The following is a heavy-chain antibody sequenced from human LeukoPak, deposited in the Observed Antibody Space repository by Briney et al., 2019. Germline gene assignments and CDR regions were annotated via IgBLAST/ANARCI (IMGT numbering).Heavy chain of an antibody. J-gene: IGHJ4*02. CDR1: GFTFSSYA. CDR3: AKRSHYGSGSYYLLYYFGY. CDR2: ISYDGSRK. V-gene: IGHV3-30-3*02. Sequence: PGGSLRLSCAASGFTFSSYAMHWVRQAPGKGLEWVAVISYDGSRKYHADSVKGRFTISRDNSKNTLYLQMNSLRAEDTAVYYCAKRSHYGSGSYYLLYYFGYWGQGTLVTVSS. D-gene: IGHD3-10*01.